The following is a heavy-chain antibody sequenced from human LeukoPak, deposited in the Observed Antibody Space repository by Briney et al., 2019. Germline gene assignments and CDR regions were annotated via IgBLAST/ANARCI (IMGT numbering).Heavy chain of an antibody. J-gene: IGHJ3*02. CDR1: GFTFSSYW. D-gene: IGHD5-18*01. CDR2: INSDGSST. V-gene: IGHV3-74*01. CDR3: ARDLSSRGYTYGTPAFTFDI. Sequence: GGSLRLSCAASGFTFSSYWMHWVRQAPGKGLVWVSRINSDGSSTSYADSVKGRFTISRDNAKNSLSLLMNSLRAEDTAVYYCARDLSSRGYTYGTPAFTFDIWGQGTMVTVSS.